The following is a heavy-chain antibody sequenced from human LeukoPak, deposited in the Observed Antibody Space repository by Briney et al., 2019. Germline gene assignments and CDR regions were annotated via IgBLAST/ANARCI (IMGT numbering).Heavy chain of an antibody. J-gene: IGHJ6*03. V-gene: IGHV1-8*01. CDR3: ARANYTGYEAYVYFYYLDV. D-gene: IGHD5-12*01. Sequence: ASVKVSCKASGYTFTSYDINWVRQATGQGLEWMGWMNPNSGNTGYAQKFQGRVTMTRNTSISTAYMELSSLTSEDTAVYYCARANYTGYEAYVYFYYLDVWGKGTTVTISS. CDR2: MNPNSGNT. CDR1: GYTFTSYD.